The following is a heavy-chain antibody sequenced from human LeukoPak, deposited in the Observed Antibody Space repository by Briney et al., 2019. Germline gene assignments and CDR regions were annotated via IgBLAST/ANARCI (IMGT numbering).Heavy chain of an antibody. V-gene: IGHV6-1*01. D-gene: IGHD6-19*01. Sequence: SQTLSLTCAISGDSVSSNSAAWNWIRQSPSRGLEWLGRTYYRSKWYNDYAVSVKSRITINPDTSKNQFSLQLNSVTPEDTAVYYCARGDIAVAGTSYYYYYGMDVWGQGTRSPSP. CDR2: TYYRSKWYN. CDR1: GDSVSSNSAA. CDR3: ARGDIAVAGTSYYYYYGMDV. J-gene: IGHJ6*02.